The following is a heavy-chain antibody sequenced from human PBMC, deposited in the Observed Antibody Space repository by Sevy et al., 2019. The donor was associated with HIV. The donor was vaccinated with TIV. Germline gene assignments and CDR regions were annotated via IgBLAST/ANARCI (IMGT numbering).Heavy chain of an antibody. V-gene: IGHV3-30*03. J-gene: IGHJ3*02. CDR2: ITYDGSNK. CDR1: GFTFSYYG. Sequence: GGYLRLSCAASGFTFSYYGIHWVRQAPGKGLEWVAFITYDGSNKQYADSVKGRFTISRVNSENTLYLQMNSLRAEDTAMSYSASDRKVVLVVHALPFDAFDIWGQGTSVTVSS. CDR3: ASDRKVVLVVHALPFDAFDI. D-gene: IGHD2-8*02.